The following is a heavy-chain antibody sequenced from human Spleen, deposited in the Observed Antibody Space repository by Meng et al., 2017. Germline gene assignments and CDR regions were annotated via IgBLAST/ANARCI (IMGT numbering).Heavy chain of an antibody. CDR3: VRNEGYSFGA. V-gene: IGHV4-31*09. Sequence: VQFQGSGPGRLKPSQTLTLTCSCFGASMTSDQYSWNWFRQHPGKGLEWIGEISQGSGRTNYNPSLKSRVTISLDKSKNQFSLNVNSVTAADTAVYYCVRNEGYSFGAWGQGTLVTVSS. J-gene: IGHJ5*02. D-gene: IGHD2-21*01. CDR1: GASMTSDQYS. CDR2: ISQGSGRT.